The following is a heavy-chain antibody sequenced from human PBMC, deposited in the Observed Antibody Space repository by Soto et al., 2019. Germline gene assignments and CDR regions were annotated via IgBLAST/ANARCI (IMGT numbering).Heavy chain of an antibody. CDR1: GLFFSDYY. CDR3: AIGGGQIYYKGLDV. CDR2: ISGTGDTK. Sequence: PGGSLRLSCAASGLFFSDYYLSWIRQAPGKALECVAYISGTGDTKYYADSVTGRFTISRDNPKNSLYLQMNSLRPEDAAVYYCAIGGGQIYYKGLDVWGQGTTVTVYS. D-gene: IGHD3-10*01. J-gene: IGHJ6*02. V-gene: IGHV3-11*01.